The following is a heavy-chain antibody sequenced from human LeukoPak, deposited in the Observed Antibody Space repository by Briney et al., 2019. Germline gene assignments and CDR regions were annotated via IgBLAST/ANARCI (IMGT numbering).Heavy chain of an antibody. CDR3: ARDVDTVADYYFDY. CDR1: GFTVSSNY. V-gene: IGHV3-30-3*01. D-gene: IGHD5-12*01. CDR2: ISYDGSNK. J-gene: IGHJ4*02. Sequence: GGSLRLSCAASGFTVSSNYMSWVRQAPGXGLEWVAVISYDGSNKHHADSVRGRFTISRDNSKKTLYLQMNSLRAEDTAVYYCARDVDTVADYYFDYWGQGALVTVSS.